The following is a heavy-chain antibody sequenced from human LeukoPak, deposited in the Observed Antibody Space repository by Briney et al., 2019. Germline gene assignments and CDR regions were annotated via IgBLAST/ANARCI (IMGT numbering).Heavy chain of an antibody. V-gene: IGHV3-21*01. CDR3: ARVVITDYFDY. D-gene: IGHD3-22*01. CDR2: ISSSSSYI. J-gene: IGHJ4*02. Sequence: GGSQRLSCAASGFTFSSYSMNWVRQAPGKGLEWVSSISSSSSYIYYADSVKGRFTISRDNTKNSLYLQMNCLRAEDTAVYYCARVVITDYFDYWGQGTLVTVSS. CDR1: GFTFSSYS.